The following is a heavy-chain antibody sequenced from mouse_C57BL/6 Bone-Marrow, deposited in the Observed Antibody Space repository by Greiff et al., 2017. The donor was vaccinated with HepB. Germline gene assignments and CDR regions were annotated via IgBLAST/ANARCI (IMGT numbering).Heavy chain of an antibody. CDR1: GYTFTDYE. Sequence: VKLQESGAELVRPGASVTLSCKASGYTFTDYEMHWVKQTPVHGLEWIGAIDPETGGTAYNQKFKGKAILTADKSSSTAYMELRSLTSEDSAVYYCTRSADSPGFAYWGQGTLVTVSA. V-gene: IGHV1-15*01. CDR2: IDPETGGT. J-gene: IGHJ3*01. CDR3: TRSADSPGFAY. D-gene: IGHD3-2*01.